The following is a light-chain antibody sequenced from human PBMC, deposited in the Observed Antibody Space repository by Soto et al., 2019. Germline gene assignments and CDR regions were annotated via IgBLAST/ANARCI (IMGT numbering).Light chain of an antibody. V-gene: IGLV2-23*02. Sequence: QSVLTQPASVSGSPVHSITISCNGTSSDVGSYDLVSWYQQHPDKAPKLLLFEVSKRPSGVSIRFSGSKSGNTASLTISGLQPEDEADYYGCSYATPRLFGGGTKLTVL. CDR2: EVS. J-gene: IGLJ2*01. CDR3: CSYATPRL. CDR1: SSDVGSYDL.